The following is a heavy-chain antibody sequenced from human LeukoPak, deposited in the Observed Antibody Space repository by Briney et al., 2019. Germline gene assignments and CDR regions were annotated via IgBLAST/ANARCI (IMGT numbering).Heavy chain of an antibody. Sequence: GGSLRLSCVASGFSFISYGMHWVRQAPGKGLEWVGVISDDGRRKDYADSVKGRFTISRDNSKDTLYLQMNSLRAEDTAVYYCAKRPSDYGDYVSYFDYWGQGTLVTVSS. CDR1: GFSFISYG. CDR2: ISDDGRRK. J-gene: IGHJ4*02. V-gene: IGHV3-30*18. D-gene: IGHD4-17*01. CDR3: AKRPSDYGDYVSYFDY.